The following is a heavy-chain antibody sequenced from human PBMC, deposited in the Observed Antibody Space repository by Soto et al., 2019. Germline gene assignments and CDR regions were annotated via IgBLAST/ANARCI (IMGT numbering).Heavy chain of an antibody. Sequence: QVQLVESGGGVVQPGRSLRLSCAASGFPFSSYGMHWVRQAPGKGLDWVAVIWYDGSNKDYADSVKGRFTISRDNSKNTLYLQMNSLKAEDTSVYYCAADRRWELLWGQGTLVTVSS. CDR3: AADRRWELL. J-gene: IGHJ4*02. D-gene: IGHD1-26*01. V-gene: IGHV3-33*01. CDR1: GFPFSSYG. CDR2: IWYDGSNK.